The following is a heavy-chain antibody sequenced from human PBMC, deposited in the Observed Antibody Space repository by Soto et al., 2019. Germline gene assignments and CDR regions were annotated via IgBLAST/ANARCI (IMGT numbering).Heavy chain of an antibody. CDR2: IKSKTDGGTT. CDR1: GFTFSNAW. Sequence: GGSLRLSCAASGFTFSNAWMSWVRQAPGKGLEWVGRIKSKTDGGTTDYAAPVKGRFTISSDDSKNTLYLQMNSLKTEDTAVYYCPTDFARDSGYDYYYYYGMDVWGQGTTVTVSS. D-gene: IGHD5-12*01. J-gene: IGHJ6*02. V-gene: IGHV3-15*01. CDR3: PTDFARDSGYDYYYYYGMDV.